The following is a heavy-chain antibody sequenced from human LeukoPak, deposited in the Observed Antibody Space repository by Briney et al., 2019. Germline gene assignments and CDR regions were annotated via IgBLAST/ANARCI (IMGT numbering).Heavy chain of an antibody. Sequence: SETLSLTCAVYGGSFSSYYWSWIRQPPGKGLEWIGEINHSGSTNYNPSLKSRVTISVDTSKNQFSLKLSSVTAADTAVYYCAGDCSSTSCYTWRDWFDPWGQGTLVTVSS. D-gene: IGHD2-2*02. CDR3: AGDCSSTSCYTWRDWFDP. CDR1: GGSFSSYY. J-gene: IGHJ5*02. CDR2: INHSGST. V-gene: IGHV4-34*01.